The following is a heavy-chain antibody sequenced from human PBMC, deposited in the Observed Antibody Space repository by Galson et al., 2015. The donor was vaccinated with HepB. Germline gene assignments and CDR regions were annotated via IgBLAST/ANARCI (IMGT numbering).Heavy chain of an antibody. V-gene: IGHV1-69*13. J-gene: IGHJ3*02. D-gene: IGHD2-15*01. CDR1: GGTFSSYA. Sequence: SVKVSCKASGGTFSSYAISWVRQAPGQGLEWMGGIIPIFGTANYAQKFQGRVTITADESTSTAYMELSSLRPEDTAVYYCATPVVVVAVRVGTDAFDIWGQGTMVTVSS. CDR3: ATPVVVVAVRVGTDAFDI. CDR2: IIPIFGTA.